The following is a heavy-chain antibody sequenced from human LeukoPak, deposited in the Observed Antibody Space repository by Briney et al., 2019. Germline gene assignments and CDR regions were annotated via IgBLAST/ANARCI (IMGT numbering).Heavy chain of an antibody. D-gene: IGHD3-10*01. CDR2: VYASGST. V-gene: IGHV4-4*09. CDR3: ARRGTWFDP. J-gene: IGHJ5*02. Sequence: PSETLSLTCTVPGGSFNSYFWSWIRQPPGKGLEWIGYVYASGSTYYSPSLKSRVTISLDTSKNQVFLKLISVTAADTAVYYCARRGTWFDPWGQGTLVTVSS. CDR1: GGSFNSYF.